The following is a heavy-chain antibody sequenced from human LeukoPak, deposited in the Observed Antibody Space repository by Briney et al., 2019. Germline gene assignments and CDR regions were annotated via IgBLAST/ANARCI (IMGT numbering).Heavy chain of an antibody. D-gene: IGHD6-19*01. Sequence: PGGSLRLSCAASGFTFSNAWMSWVRQAPGKGLEWVGRIKSKTDGGTTDYAAPVKGRFTISRDDSKNTLYLQMNSLKTEDTAVYYCSLTYSSGWYYFDYWGQGTLVTVSS. V-gene: IGHV3-15*01. CDR2: IKSKTDGGTT. J-gene: IGHJ4*02. CDR3: SLTYSSGWYYFDY. CDR1: GFTFSNAW.